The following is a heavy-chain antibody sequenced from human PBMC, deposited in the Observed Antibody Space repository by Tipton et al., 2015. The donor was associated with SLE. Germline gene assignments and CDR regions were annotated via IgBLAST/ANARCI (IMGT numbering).Heavy chain of an antibody. CDR1: GFTFSSYS. D-gene: IGHD6-19*01. Sequence: SLRLSCAASGFTFSSYSMNWVRQAPGKGLEWVSSISSSSSYIYYADSVKGRFTISRDNAKNSLYLQMNSLRAEDTAVYYCARAWGSGWDFDYWGQGTLVTVSP. J-gene: IGHJ4*02. CDR3: ARAWGSGWDFDY. V-gene: IGHV3-21*01. CDR2: ISSSSSYI.